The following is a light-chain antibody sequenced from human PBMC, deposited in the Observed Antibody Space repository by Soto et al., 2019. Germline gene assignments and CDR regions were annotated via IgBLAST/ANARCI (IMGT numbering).Light chain of an antibody. CDR3: QQYNSWTDT. CDR2: GAS. CDR1: QSVSSH. V-gene: IGKV3D-15*01. Sequence: IVMTQSPGTLSLAPGDRATLSCRASQSVSSHLDWYQQRPGQAPRLXIYGASPRDTGIPALFSGSGAGTDFTRTISGLQCEDVAVAYCQQYNSWTDTFGQGTRLEIK. J-gene: IGKJ5*01.